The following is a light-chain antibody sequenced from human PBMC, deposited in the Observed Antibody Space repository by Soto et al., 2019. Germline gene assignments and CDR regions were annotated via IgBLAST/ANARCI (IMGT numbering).Light chain of an antibody. Sequence: EIVMTQSPATLSVSPGERATLSCRASQSVVTNLVWYQQKRGQSPRLLIYGASTRATGIPARFSGSGSGTEFTLTISSLQSEDFAVYYCQQYNNWPQTFGQGTKVENK. J-gene: IGKJ1*01. CDR1: QSVVTN. CDR2: GAS. CDR3: QQYNNWPQT. V-gene: IGKV3-15*01.